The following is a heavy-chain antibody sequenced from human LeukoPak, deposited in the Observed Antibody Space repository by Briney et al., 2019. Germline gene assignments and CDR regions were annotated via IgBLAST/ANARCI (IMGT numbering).Heavy chain of an antibody. D-gene: IGHD3-10*01. CDR1: GYTFTSYY. V-gene: IGHV1-46*01. J-gene: IGHJ4*02. CDR2: IKPSSGSA. Sequence: ASVKVSCKASGYTFTSYYMHWVRQAPGQGLGWMGVIKPSSGSATYAQRFQGRVTLTRDTSTSTIFMELSGLRPEDTAVYYCARDYFFYGSRSYYPDYWGQGTLVTVSS. CDR3: ARDYFFYGSRSYYPDY.